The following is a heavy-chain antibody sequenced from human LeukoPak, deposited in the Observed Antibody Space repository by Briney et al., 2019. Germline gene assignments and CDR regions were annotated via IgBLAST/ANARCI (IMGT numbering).Heavy chain of an antibody. J-gene: IGHJ4*02. CDR1: GFTFSSYA. Sequence: PGGSLRLSCAASGFTFSSYAMSWVRQAPGKGLEWVSAISGSGGSTYYADSVKGRFTISRDNSKNTLYLQMNSPRAEDTAVYYCARGKYYDILTGPIGHFDYWGQGTLVTVSS. CDR3: ARGKYYDILTGPIGHFDY. V-gene: IGHV3-23*01. CDR2: ISGSGGST. D-gene: IGHD3-9*01.